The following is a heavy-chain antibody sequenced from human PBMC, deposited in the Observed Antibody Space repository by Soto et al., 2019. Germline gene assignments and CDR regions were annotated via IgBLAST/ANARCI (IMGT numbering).Heavy chain of an antibody. D-gene: IGHD1-1*01. J-gene: IGHJ4*02. V-gene: IGHV3-48*02. CDR1: GFTLSSRS. CDR3: ARGELDRTIDY. Sequence: EVQLVGSGGGSVQPGGSLRLSCAASGFTLSSRSMNWVRQAPGKGLEWVAYISGSSTTIYYADSVKGRFTISRDNAKKAVYLQMNSLRDEDTAVYYCARGELDRTIDYWGQGTLVTVSS. CDR2: ISGSSTTI.